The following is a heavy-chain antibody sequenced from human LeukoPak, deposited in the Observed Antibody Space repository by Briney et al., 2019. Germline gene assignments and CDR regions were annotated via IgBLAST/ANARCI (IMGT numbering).Heavy chain of an antibody. CDR1: GYTFTSYG. CDR3: ARDDGYLTKDYYYYGMDV. D-gene: IGHD5-12*01. CDR2: ISAYNGNT. Sequence: ASVTVSCKASGYTFTSYGISWVRQAPGQGLEWMGWISAYNGNTNYAQKLQGRVTMTTDTSTSTAYMELRSLRSDDTAVYYCARDDGYLTKDYYYYGMDVWGQGTTVTVSS. V-gene: IGHV1-18*01. J-gene: IGHJ6*02.